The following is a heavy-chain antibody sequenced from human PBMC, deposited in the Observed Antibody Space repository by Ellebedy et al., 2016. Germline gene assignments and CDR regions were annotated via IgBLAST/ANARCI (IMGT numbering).Heavy chain of an antibody. V-gene: IGHV4-31*03. Sequence: LRLSCTVSGGSISSGGYYWNWIRQHPGKGLEWIGYIYYSGSTYYNPSLKSRVTISVATSKNQFSRRLSSGTAADTAVYYCARERGLGYCSGGACYHEFDPWGQGTLVTVSS. CDR2: IYYSGST. CDR3: ARERGLGYCSGGACYHEFDP. J-gene: IGHJ5*02. D-gene: IGHD2-15*01. CDR1: GGSISSGGYY.